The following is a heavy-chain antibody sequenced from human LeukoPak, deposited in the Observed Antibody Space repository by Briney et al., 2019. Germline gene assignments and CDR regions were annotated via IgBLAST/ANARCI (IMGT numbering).Heavy chain of an antibody. Sequence: PGGSLRLSCAASGFTFSSYSMNWVRQAPGKGLEWVSSISSSSSYIYYADSVNGRFTISKEYTKNSLYLQMNRLRAQDTAVYYCARDKPPMYSGSYRQTYYYYGMDVWGQGTTVTVSS. CDR1: GFTFSSYS. CDR3: ARDKPPMYSGSYRQTYYYYGMDV. V-gene: IGHV3-21*01. CDR2: ISSSSSYI. J-gene: IGHJ6*02. D-gene: IGHD1-26*01.